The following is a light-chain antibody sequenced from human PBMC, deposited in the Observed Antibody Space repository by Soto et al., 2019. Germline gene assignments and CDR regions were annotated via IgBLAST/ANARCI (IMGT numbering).Light chain of an antibody. Sequence: QAVVTQEPSFSVSPGGTVTLTCGLSSDSVSASHFPSWYQQTPGQAPRTLIYNTNTRSSGVPDRFSGSKFGNTASLTISGLQAEDEADYYCCSYAGSFIFVFGTGTKLTVL. J-gene: IGLJ1*01. CDR2: NTN. CDR3: CSYAGSFIFV. V-gene: IGLV8-61*01. CDR1: SDSVSASHF.